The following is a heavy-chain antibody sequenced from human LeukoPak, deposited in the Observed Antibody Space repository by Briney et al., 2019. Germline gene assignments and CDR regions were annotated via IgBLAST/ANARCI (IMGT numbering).Heavy chain of an antibody. CDR2: TYYGSKWYN. CDR3: VKGNYNFDY. Sequence: SQTLSLTCDISGESVSSNGASWNWIRQSPSRGLEWLGRTYYGSKWYNDYAGFVKSRITVKPDTSNNQFSLQLNAVTPEDTAVYYCVKGNYNFDYWGQGTLVTVSS. D-gene: IGHD1-7*01. J-gene: IGHJ4*02. V-gene: IGHV6-1*01. CDR1: GESVSSNGAS.